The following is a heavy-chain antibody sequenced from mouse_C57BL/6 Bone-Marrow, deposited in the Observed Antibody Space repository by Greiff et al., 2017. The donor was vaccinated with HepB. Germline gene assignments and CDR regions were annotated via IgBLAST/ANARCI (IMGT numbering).Heavy chain of an antibody. Sequence: LMESGPELVKPGASVKISCKASGYAFSSSWMNWVKQRPGKGLEWIGRIYPGDGDTNYNGKFKGKATLTADKSSSTAYMQLSSLTSEDSAVYFCASYYYGSSYYFDYWGQGTTLTVSS. V-gene: IGHV1-82*01. J-gene: IGHJ2*01. CDR2: IYPGDGDT. CDR1: GYAFSSSW. CDR3: ASYYYGSSYYFDY. D-gene: IGHD1-1*01.